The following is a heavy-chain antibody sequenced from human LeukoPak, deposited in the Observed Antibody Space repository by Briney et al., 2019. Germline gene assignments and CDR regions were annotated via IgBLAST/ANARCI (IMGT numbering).Heavy chain of an antibody. D-gene: IGHD3-16*01. CDR2: ISYDGSNK. CDR1: GFTFSSYA. CDR3: ARDYDYL. V-gene: IGHV3-30*04. Sequence: GGSLRLSCAASGFTFSSYAMHWVRQAPGKGLEWVAVISYDGSNKYYADSVKGRFTISRDNSKNTLYLQMNSLRAEDTAVYYCARDYDYLWGQGTLVTVSS. J-gene: IGHJ5*02.